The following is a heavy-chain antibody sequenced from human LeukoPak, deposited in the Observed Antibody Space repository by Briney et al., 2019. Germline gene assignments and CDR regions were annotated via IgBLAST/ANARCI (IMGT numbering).Heavy chain of an antibody. D-gene: IGHD6-13*01. CDR1: GFTFSHYS. CDR2: IRFTGSYI. Sequence: PGGSLRLSCVASGFTFSHYSMNWVRQAPGKGLEWVSSIRFTGSYIYYADSVKGRFTISRDDAKNLLSLQMISLRAEDTAVYYCTRDLSSSWYVYYYYGMDVWGQGTTITVSS. CDR3: TRDLSSSWYVYYYYGMDV. V-gene: IGHV3-21*01. J-gene: IGHJ6*02.